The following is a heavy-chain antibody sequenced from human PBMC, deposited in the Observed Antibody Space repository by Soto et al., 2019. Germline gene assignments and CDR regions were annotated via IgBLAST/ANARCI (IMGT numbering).Heavy chain of an antibody. Sequence: PSETLSLTCTVSGGSISSGGYYWSWIRQHPGKGLEWIGYIYYSGSTYYNPSLKSRVTISVDTSKNQFSLKLSSVTAADTAVYYCARDQRDAVVPAAMSGDAFDIWGQGTMVTVSS. CDR3: ARDQRDAVVPAAMSGDAFDI. D-gene: IGHD2-2*01. CDR2: IYYSGST. CDR1: GGSISSGGYY. J-gene: IGHJ3*02. V-gene: IGHV4-31*03.